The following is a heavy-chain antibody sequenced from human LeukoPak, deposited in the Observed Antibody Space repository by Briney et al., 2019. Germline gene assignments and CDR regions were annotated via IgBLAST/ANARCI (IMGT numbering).Heavy chain of an antibody. CDR3: ARAGVPGGFWSGFVGAVYYYYMDV. CDR1: GYTFTGYY. Sequence: ASVTVSCKASGYTFTGYYMHWVRQAPGQGLEWMGWINPNSGGTNYAQKFQGRVTMTRDTSISTAYMELSRLRSDDTAVYYCARAGVPGGFWSGFVGAVYYYYMDVWGKGTTVTVSS. V-gene: IGHV1-2*02. CDR2: INPNSGGT. D-gene: IGHD3-3*01. J-gene: IGHJ6*03.